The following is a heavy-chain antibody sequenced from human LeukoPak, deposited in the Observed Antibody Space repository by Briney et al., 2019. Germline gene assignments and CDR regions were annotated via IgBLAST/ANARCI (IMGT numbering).Heavy chain of an antibody. Sequence: GGSLRLSCAASGFIFNSYGMNWVRQAPGKGLEWVSAISGSGGSTYYADSVKGRFTISRDNSKNTLYLQMNSLRAEDTAVYYCAKVSDVDTAMVINWGQGTLVTVSS. V-gene: IGHV3-23*01. J-gene: IGHJ4*02. D-gene: IGHD5-18*01. CDR3: AKVSDVDTAMVIN. CDR2: ISGSGGST. CDR1: GFIFNSYG.